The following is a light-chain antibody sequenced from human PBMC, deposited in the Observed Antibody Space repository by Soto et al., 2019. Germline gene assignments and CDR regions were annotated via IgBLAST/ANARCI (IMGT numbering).Light chain of an antibody. J-gene: IGKJ1*01. CDR1: QSVSSH. CDR2: GAS. Sequence: EIVVTQSPATLSVSPGERATLSCRTSQSVSSHVAWYQQKPGQAPRLLIHGASTRATAIPARFGGSGSGTEFTLTIISMQSEDLAVYHCQQYNNWPGWTFGQGTKVEI. V-gene: IGKV3-15*01. CDR3: QQYNNWPGWT.